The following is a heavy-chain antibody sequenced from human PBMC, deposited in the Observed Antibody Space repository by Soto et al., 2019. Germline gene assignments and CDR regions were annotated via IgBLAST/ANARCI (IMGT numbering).Heavy chain of an antibody. D-gene: IGHD1-7*01. V-gene: IGHV1-18*01. J-gene: IGHJ5*02. CDR3: ARDRSNGNYPNWFDP. Sequence: ASVKVSCKASGYTFTSYGISWVRQAPGQGLEWMGWISAYNGNTNYAQKLQGRVTMTTDTSTSTAYMELRSLRSDDTAVYYCARDRSNGNYPNWFDPGGQETLVTVSS. CDR2: ISAYNGNT. CDR1: GYTFTSYG.